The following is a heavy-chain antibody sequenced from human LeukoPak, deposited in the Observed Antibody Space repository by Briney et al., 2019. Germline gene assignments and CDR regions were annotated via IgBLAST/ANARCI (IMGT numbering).Heavy chain of an antibody. D-gene: IGHD6-19*01. V-gene: IGHV4-38-2*02. Sequence: SETLSLTCTVSGYSISSGYYWGWIRQPPGKGLEWIGSIYYSGSTYYNPSLKSRVTISVDTSKNQFSLKLSSVTAADTAVYYCARDPEGWLVPNYFDYWGQGTLVTVSS. CDR3: ARDPEGWLVPNYFDY. CDR1: GYSISSGYY. J-gene: IGHJ4*02. CDR2: IYYSGST.